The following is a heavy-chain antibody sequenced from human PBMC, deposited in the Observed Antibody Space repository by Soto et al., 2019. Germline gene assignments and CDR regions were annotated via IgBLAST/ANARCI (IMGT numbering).Heavy chain of an antibody. Sequence: ASVKVSCKASGYTFTSYDINWVRQATGQGLEWMGWMNPNSGNTGYAQKFQGRVTMTRNTSISTAYMELSSLRSEDTAVYYCARVRDTVTAFDIWGQGTMVTVSS. CDR2: MNPNSGNT. CDR1: GYTFTSYD. V-gene: IGHV1-8*01. J-gene: IGHJ3*02. D-gene: IGHD4-4*01. CDR3: ARVRDTVTAFDI.